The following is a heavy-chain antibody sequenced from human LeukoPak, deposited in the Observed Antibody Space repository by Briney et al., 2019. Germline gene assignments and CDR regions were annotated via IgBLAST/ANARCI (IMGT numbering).Heavy chain of an antibody. CDR2: IYTSGST. CDR1: GGSISSGSYY. D-gene: IGHD6-19*01. Sequence: SETLSLTCTVSGGSISSGSYYWSWIRQPAGKGLEWIGRIYTSGSTNYNPSLKSRVTISVDTSKNQFSLKLSSVTAADTAVYYCARGLSSGWYGNWFDPWGQGTLVTVSS. CDR3: ARGLSSGWYGNWFDP. V-gene: IGHV4-61*02. J-gene: IGHJ5*02.